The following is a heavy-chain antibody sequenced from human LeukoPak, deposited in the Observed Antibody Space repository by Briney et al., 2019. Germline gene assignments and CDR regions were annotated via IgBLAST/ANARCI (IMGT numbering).Heavy chain of an antibody. D-gene: IGHD1-26*01. Sequence: SETLSLTCTVSGGSISSYYWSWIRQPAGKGLDWIGRSYTSGSTNYNPSLKGRVTISVNKSKNQSSLKLSSVTAGDTAVYYCARAKRGSYARDDYYYMDVWGKGTTVTVSS. CDR2: SYTSGST. CDR3: ARAKRGSYARDDYYYMDV. CDR1: GGSISSYY. J-gene: IGHJ6*03. V-gene: IGHV4-4*07.